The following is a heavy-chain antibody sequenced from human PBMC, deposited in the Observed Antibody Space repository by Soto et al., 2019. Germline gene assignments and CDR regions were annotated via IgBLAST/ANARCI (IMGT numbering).Heavy chain of an antibody. CDR1: GGSFSGYY. CDR2: INHSGST. V-gene: IGHV4-34*01. D-gene: IGHD2-21*02. J-gene: IGHJ4*02. Sequence: QVQLQQWGAGLLKPSETLSLTCAVYGGSFSGYYWSWIRQPPGKGLEWIGEINHSGSTNYNPSLKSRVNISVDTSKNQFSRKLSSVTAADTAVYYCAREYGGNSGTFDYWGQGTLVTVSS. CDR3: AREYGGNSGTFDY.